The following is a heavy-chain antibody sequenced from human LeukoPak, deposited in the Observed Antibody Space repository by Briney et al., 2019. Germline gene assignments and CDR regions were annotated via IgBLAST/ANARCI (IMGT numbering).Heavy chain of an antibody. CDR2: ISSSSTTT. CDR1: GFTFSSYE. D-gene: IGHD4-17*01. J-gene: IGHJ1*01. CDR3: ARDGVYELSYDYGDYVGSEYFQH. V-gene: IGHV3-48*03. Sequence: PGGSLRLSCAASGFTFSSYEMNWVRQAPGKGLEWVSYISSSSTTTYYADSVKGRFTISRDNSKNTLYLQMNSLRAEDTAVYYCARDGVYELSYDYGDYVGSEYFQHWGQGTLVTVSS.